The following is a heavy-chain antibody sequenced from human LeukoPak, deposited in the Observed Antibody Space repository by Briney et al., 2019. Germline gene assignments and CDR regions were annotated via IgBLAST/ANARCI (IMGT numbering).Heavy chain of an antibody. D-gene: IGHD1-26*01. V-gene: IGHV3-30*02. CDR3: ARDPTASVVGAPGY. CDR1: GFTFNNFG. CDR2: IQYNGNNK. Sequence: PGGSLRLSCAASGFTFNNFGMHWVRQAPGKGLEWVTFIQYNGNNKYYADSVKGRFTISRDNSKNTLYLQMNSLRAEDTAVYYCARDPTASVVGAPGYWGQGTLVTVSS. J-gene: IGHJ4*02.